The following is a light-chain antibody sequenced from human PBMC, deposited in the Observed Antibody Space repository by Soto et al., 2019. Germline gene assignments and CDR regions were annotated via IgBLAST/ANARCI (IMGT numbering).Light chain of an antibody. V-gene: IGKV1-9*01. CDR3: QQLSYYPRT. CDR2: SAS. CDR1: QDVSSY. J-gene: IGKJ2*01. Sequence: IQMTQSPSSLSATVGDRVTITCRASQDVSSYLVWYQHKPGKAPELLFYSASTLQSGVPLRFSGSGSGTEFTLTINGLQPEDFATYYCQQLSYYPRTFGQGTKLEIK.